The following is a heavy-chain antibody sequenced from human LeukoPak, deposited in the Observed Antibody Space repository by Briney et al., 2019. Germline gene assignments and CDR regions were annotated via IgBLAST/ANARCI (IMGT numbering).Heavy chain of an antibody. V-gene: IGHV1-18*01. J-gene: IGHJ6*02. Sequence: GASVKVSCKASGYTFTSYGISWVRQAPGQGLEWMGWISGYNGNANYAQNLQGRVTMTTDTSTSTAYMDLRSLRSDDTAVYYCARDYGGPRDYYYGMDVWGQGTTVTVSS. CDR1: GYTFTSYG. CDR3: ARDYGGPRDYYYGMDV. D-gene: IGHD3-10*01. CDR2: ISGYNGNA.